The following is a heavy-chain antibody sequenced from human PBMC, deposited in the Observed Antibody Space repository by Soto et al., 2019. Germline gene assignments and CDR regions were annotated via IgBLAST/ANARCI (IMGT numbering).Heavy chain of an antibody. CDR3: ATVDGYYFDY. J-gene: IGHJ4*02. CDR2: ISADNGET. D-gene: IGHD5-12*01. CDR1: GYTFTSYG. V-gene: IGHV1-18*01. Sequence: AASVKVSCKSSGYTFTSYGISWVRQAPGKGLEWMGCISADNGETNYAQKFQGRVTMTEDTSTDTAYMELSSLRSEDTAVYYCATVDGYYFDYWGQGTLVTVSS.